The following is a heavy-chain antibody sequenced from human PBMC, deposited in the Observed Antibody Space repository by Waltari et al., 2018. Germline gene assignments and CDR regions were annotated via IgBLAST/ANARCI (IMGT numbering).Heavy chain of an antibody. V-gene: IGHV3-48*01. Sequence: EVQLVESGGGLVQPGGSLRLSCAASGFPFSRYSMNWVRQAPGKGLEWVSYISSSSSTIYYADSVKGRFTISRDNAKNSLYLQMNSLRAEDTAVYYCARDWAVTTFDYWGQGTLVTVSS. J-gene: IGHJ4*02. CDR2: ISSSSSTI. CDR3: ARDWAVTTFDY. D-gene: IGHD4-17*01. CDR1: GFPFSRYS.